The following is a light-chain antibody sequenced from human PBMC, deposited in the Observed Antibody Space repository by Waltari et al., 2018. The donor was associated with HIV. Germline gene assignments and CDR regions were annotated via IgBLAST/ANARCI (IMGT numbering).Light chain of an antibody. CDR2: WAS. V-gene: IGKV4-1*01. CDR3: QQYYGNPPYT. Sequence: IVMTQSPDSLAVSLGERATINCKSSQSVLYSSNNKNYLAWYQQKPGQPPKLLIYWASTRESGVPDRFSGSGSGTDFTLTISSLQAEDVAVYYCQQYYGNPPYTFGQGTKLEIK. CDR1: QSVLYSSNNKNY. J-gene: IGKJ2*01.